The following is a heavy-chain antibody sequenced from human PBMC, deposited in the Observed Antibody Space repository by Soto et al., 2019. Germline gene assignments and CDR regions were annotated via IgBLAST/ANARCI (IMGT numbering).Heavy chain of an antibody. CDR3: AKDHSRILTGYYKGY. CDR2: ISGSGGST. V-gene: IGHV3-23*01. CDR1: GFTFSSYA. D-gene: IGHD3-9*01. J-gene: IGHJ4*02. Sequence: PGGSLRFSCAASGFTFSSYAMSWVRQAPGKGLEWVSAISGSGGSTYYADSVKGRFTISRDNSKNTLYLQMNSLRAEDTAVYYCAKDHSRILTGYYKGYWGQGTLVTVSS.